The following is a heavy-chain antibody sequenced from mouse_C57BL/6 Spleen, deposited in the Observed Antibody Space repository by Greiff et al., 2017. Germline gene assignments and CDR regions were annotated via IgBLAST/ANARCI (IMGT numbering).Heavy chain of an antibody. CDR1: GYTFTDYE. V-gene: IGHV1-15*01. Sequence: QVQLQQSGAELVRPGASVTLSCKASGYTFTDYEMHWVKQTPVHGLEWIGAIDPETGGTAYNQKFKGKAILTADKSSSTAYMELRSLTSEDSAVYYCTRYYGYDWGGLAYWGQGTLVTVSA. CDR3: TRYYGYDWGGLAY. D-gene: IGHD2-2*01. J-gene: IGHJ3*01. CDR2: IDPETGGT.